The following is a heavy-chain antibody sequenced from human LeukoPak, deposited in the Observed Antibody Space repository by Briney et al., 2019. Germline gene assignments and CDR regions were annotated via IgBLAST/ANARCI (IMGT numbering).Heavy chain of an antibody. Sequence: GGSLRLSCAASGFTFSSYAVHWVRQAPGKGLEWVAVISYDGSNKYYADSVKGRFTISRDNSKNTLYLQMNSLRAEDTAVYYCARVPVAAAGTTYYFDYWGQGTLVTVSS. V-gene: IGHV3-30-3*01. D-gene: IGHD6-13*01. CDR3: ARVPVAAAGTTYYFDY. CDR2: ISYDGSNK. CDR1: GFTFSSYA. J-gene: IGHJ4*02.